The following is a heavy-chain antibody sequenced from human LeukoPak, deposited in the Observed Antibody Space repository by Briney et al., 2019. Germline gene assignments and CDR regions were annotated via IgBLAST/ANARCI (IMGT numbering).Heavy chain of an antibody. CDR3: AREVRDYDILTGYSSGYFDY. CDR1: GFTFSSYS. V-gene: IGHV3-21*01. J-gene: IGHJ4*02. Sequence: GGSLRVSCAASGFTFSSYSMNWVRQAPGKGLEWVSSISSSSSYIYYADSVKGRFTISRDNAKNSLYLQMNSLRAEDTAVYYCAREVRDYDILTGYSSGYFDYWGQGTLVTVSS. CDR2: ISSSSSYI. D-gene: IGHD3-9*01.